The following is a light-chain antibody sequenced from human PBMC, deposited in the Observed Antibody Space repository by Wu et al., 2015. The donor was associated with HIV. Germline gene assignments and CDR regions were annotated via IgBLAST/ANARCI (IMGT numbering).Light chain of an antibody. CDR2: GAS. CDR1: QSVSSSY. Sequence: EIVLMQSPGTLSLSPGQRATLSCRASQSVSSSYLAWYRQKPGQPPRLLIYGASSRATGIPDRFSGSGSGTDFTLSISRLEPEDFAVYYCQHYQTFGQGTKVEIK. J-gene: IGKJ1*01. V-gene: IGKV3-20*01. CDR3: QHYQT.